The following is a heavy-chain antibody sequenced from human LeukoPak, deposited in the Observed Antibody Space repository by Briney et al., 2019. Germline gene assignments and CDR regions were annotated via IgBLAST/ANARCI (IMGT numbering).Heavy chain of an antibody. J-gene: IGHJ3*02. V-gene: IGHV1-69*04. D-gene: IGHD2-2*02. CDR2: IIPILGIA. CDR1: GGTFSSYA. CDR3: ARDSIIVVVPAAVPPAFDI. Sequence: KGSCKASGGTFSSYAISWVRQAPGQWLEWMGRIIPILGIANYAQKFQGRVTITADKSTSTAYMELSSLRSEDTAVYYCARDSIIVVVPAAVPPAFDIWGQGTMVTVSS.